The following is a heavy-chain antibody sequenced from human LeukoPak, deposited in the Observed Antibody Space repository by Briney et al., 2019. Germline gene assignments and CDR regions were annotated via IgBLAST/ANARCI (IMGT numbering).Heavy chain of an antibody. CDR2: ISRYNGKT. D-gene: IGHD1-26*01. J-gene: IGHJ4*02. Sequence: ASVKVSCKASGYTFNTYGITWVRQAPGQGLEWMGWISRYNGKTKYAQKLQDRVTMTTDTSTTTAYMELRSLRSDDTAMYYCARVDSGRYYGHDYWGQGTLVTVTS. CDR3: ARVDSGRYYGHDY. CDR1: GYTFNTYG. V-gene: IGHV1-18*01.